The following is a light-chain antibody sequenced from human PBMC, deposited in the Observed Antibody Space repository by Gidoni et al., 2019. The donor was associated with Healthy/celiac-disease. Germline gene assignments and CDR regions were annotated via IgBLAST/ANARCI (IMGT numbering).Light chain of an antibody. J-gene: IGKJ1*01. Sequence: DIQMTQSPSSLSASVGDRVTITCRASQSISSYVNWYQQKPGKAPKLLIYAASSLQSGVPSRFSGSGSGTDVTLTISSLQPEDFATYYCQQSYSTWCTFGQGTKVEIK. CDR3: QQSYSTWCT. V-gene: IGKV1-39*01. CDR1: QSISSY. CDR2: AAS.